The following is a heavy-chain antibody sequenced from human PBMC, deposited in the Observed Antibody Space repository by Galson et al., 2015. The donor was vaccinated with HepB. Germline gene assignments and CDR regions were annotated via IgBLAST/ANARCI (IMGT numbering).Heavy chain of an antibody. J-gene: IGHJ6*02. CDR1: GFTFTSSA. D-gene: IGHD1-1*01. Sequence: SVKVSCKASGFTFTSSAMQWVRQARGQRLEWIGWIVVGSGNTNYAQKFQERVTMTRDMSTSTAYMELSSLRSEDTAVYYCAADRTTRDYYGMDVWGQGTTVTVSS. V-gene: IGHV1-58*02. CDR2: IVVGSGNT. CDR3: AADRTTRDYYGMDV.